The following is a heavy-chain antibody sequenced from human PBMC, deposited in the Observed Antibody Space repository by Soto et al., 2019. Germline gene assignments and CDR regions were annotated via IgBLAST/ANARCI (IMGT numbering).Heavy chain of an antibody. J-gene: IGHJ4*02. V-gene: IGHV4-39*01. D-gene: IGHD3-3*01. CDR3: ARNGTAFWSNDHTRGFFDF. CDR2: IFYSGST. Sequence: QLQLQESGPGLVKPSETLSLTCAVSGDSISSSSYYWGWIRQPPGKGLEWIGSIFYSGSTSYNPSLKSRVTIPVDTSKNQFSLKLNSVTAADTAVYYCARNGTAFWSNDHTRGFFDFWGQGTLVTVSS. CDR1: GDSISSSSYY.